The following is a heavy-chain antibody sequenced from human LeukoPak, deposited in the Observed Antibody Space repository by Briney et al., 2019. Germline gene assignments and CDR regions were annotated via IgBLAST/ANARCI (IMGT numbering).Heavy chain of an antibody. CDR3: ARGRQQLGTFYYYYYMDV. Sequence: ASVKVSCKTSGYTFTSYYMHCVRQAPGQGLEWMGWINPNSGGTNYAQKFQGRVTMTRDTSISTAYMELSRLRSDDTAVYYCARGRQQLGTFYYYYYMDVWGKGTTVTISS. CDR2: INPNSGGT. D-gene: IGHD6-13*01. J-gene: IGHJ6*03. V-gene: IGHV1-2*02. CDR1: GYTFTSYY.